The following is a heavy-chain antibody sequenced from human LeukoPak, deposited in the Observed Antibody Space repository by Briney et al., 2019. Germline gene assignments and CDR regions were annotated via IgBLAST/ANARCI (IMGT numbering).Heavy chain of an antibody. CDR3: AKDHYGIVGATHFDY. CDR2: ISSSSSYI. D-gene: IGHD1-26*01. CDR1: GFTFSSYS. Sequence: GGSLRLSCAASGFTFSSYSMNWVRQAPGKGLEWVSSISSSSSYIYYADSVKGRFTISRDNAKNSLYLQMNSLRAEDTAVYYCAKDHYGIVGATHFDYWGQGTLVTVSS. J-gene: IGHJ4*02. V-gene: IGHV3-21*04.